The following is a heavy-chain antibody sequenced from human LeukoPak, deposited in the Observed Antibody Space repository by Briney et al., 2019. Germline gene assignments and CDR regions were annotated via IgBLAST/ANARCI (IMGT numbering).Heavy chain of an antibody. CDR2: ISTSGSYI. J-gene: IGHJ4*02. CDR1: EFTFSGYS. Sequence: TGGSLRLSCAASEFTFSGYSMNWVRQAPGKGLEWVSSISTSGSYIYYADSVKGRFTISRDNAKNSLYLQMNSLRAEDTAVYYCARPLCSSTSCKPYYFDSWGQGTLVTVSS. D-gene: IGHD2-2*01. V-gene: IGHV3-21*01. CDR3: ARPLCSSTSCKPYYFDS.